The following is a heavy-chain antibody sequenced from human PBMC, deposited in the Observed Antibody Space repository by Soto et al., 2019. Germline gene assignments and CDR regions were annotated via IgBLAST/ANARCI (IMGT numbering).Heavy chain of an antibody. J-gene: IGHJ3*02. CDR2: ISSSSSTI. CDR1: GFTFSSYS. Sequence: GGSLRLSCAASGFTFSSYSMNWVRQAPGKGLEWVSYISSSSSTIYYADSVKGRFTISRDNAKNSLYLQMNSLRAEDTAVYYCARVELIWSNHVFDIWGQGTMVTVSS. V-gene: IGHV3-48*01. D-gene: IGHD3-10*01. CDR3: ARVELIWSNHVFDI.